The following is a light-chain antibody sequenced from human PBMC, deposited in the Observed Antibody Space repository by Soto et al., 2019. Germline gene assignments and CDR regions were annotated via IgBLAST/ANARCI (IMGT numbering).Light chain of an antibody. CDR1: QSVRSSY. CDR3: HQYGSSLWT. CDR2: GAS. Sequence: EIVLTQPPGTLSLSPGERATLSCRASQSVRSSYLSWYRQRPGQAPRLLIYGASSRATGIPDRFSGSGSGTDFTLTISRLEPEDFAVYYCHQYGSSLWTFGQGTKVDIK. V-gene: IGKV3-20*01. J-gene: IGKJ1*01.